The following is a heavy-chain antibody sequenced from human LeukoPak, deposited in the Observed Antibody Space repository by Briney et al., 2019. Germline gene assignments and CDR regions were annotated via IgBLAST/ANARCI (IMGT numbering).Heavy chain of an antibody. Sequence: PSETLSLTCTVSGGSISSYYWSWIRQPPGKGLEWIGYIYYSGSTNYNPSLKSRVTISVDTSKNQFSLKLSSVTAADTAVYYCARTRSGYQDLDYWGQGTLVTVSS. J-gene: IGHJ4*02. CDR3: ARTRSGYQDLDY. CDR1: GGSISSYY. V-gene: IGHV4-59*12. D-gene: IGHD3-22*01. CDR2: IYYSGST.